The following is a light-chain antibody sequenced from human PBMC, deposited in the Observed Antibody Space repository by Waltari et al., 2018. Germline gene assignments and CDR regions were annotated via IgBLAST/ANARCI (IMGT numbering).Light chain of an antibody. CDR3: QKYVSLPAT. Sequence: EIVLMQSPGTLSLSPGERATLSCRASQSVSRSLAWYQQKPGQAPRLLIYDASTRATGIPDRFSGSGSGTDFSLTISRLEPEDFAVYYCQKYVSLPATFGQGTKVEIK. CDR1: QSVSRS. V-gene: IGKV3-20*01. CDR2: DAS. J-gene: IGKJ1*01.